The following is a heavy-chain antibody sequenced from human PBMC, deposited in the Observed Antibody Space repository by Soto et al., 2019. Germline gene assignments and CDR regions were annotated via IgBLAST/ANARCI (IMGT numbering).Heavy chain of an antibody. CDR1: GFMFSNYG. CDR2: IWNDGSNE. D-gene: IGHD3-10*01. V-gene: IGHV3-33*01. Sequence: HVQLVESGGGVVQPGRSLRLSCAASGFMFSNYGMHWVRQAPGKGLAWVAGIWNDGSNEYYADSVKGRFIISRDNSKSTLSLQLYSPIAEHTAMYYCARIPYGSVTADFDCWGQGTLVTVSS. J-gene: IGHJ4*02. CDR3: ARIPYGSVTADFDC.